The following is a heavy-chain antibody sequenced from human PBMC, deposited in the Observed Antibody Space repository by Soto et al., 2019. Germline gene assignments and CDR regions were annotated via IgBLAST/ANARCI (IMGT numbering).Heavy chain of an antibody. CDR3: AKDLHDYGDFLYYFDY. CDR1: GFTFSSYA. V-gene: IGHV3-23*01. J-gene: IGHJ4*02. CDR2: ISGSGGST. Sequence: PGGSLRLSCAASGFTFSSYAMSWVRQAPGKGLEWVSAISGSGGSTYYADSVKGRFTISRDNSKNTLYLQMNSLRAEDTAVYYCAKDLHDYGDFLYYFDYWGQGTLVPVSS. D-gene: IGHD4-17*01.